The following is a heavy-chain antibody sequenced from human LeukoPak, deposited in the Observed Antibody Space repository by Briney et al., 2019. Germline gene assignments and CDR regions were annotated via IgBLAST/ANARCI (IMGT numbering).Heavy chain of an antibody. J-gene: IGHJ5*02. CDR2: VNHSRTT. Sequence: SETLSLTCAVYGGSFTDYCWSWIRQTPGEGREWVGEVNHSRTTNYNPPLTSRGTISVDTSKNQYSLKVTSVTAADTAIYYCARAYNGYDYPWGQGTLVTVSS. D-gene: IGHD5-12*01. V-gene: IGHV4-34*01. CDR3: ARAYNGYDYP. CDR1: GGSFTDYC.